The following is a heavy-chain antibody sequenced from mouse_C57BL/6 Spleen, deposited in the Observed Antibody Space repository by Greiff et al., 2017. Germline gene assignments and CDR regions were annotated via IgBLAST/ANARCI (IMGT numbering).Heavy chain of an antibody. CDR2: LLPGSGST. Sequence: VHLVEPGAELMKPGASVKLSCKATGYTFTGYWIEWVKQRPGHGLDWIGELLPGSGSTNYNEKFKGKATFTADTSSNTAYMQLSSLTTEDSAIYYCARSGGTSYVTIAMDYWGKGTSVTVAS. J-gene: IGHJ4*01. CDR1: GYTFTGYW. CDR3: ARSGGTSYVTIAMDY. D-gene: IGHD1-1*01. V-gene: IGHV1-9*01.